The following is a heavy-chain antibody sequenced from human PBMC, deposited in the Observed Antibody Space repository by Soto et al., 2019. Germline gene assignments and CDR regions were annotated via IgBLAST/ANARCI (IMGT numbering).Heavy chain of an antibody. CDR1: GLSISSDNW. CDR3: ARDQGSHPGE. CDR2: IHHSGST. J-gene: IGHJ4*02. D-gene: IGHD6-13*01. V-gene: IGHV4-4*02. Sequence: QVQLQESGPGLVRPSGTVSLTCAVSGLSISSDNWWSWVRQPPGKGLEWSGEIHHSGSTNYNPPLKRRVTMSVVPSKDLFSLTLTSVTAADTAFYYCARDQGSHPGEWGQGTLVSVSS.